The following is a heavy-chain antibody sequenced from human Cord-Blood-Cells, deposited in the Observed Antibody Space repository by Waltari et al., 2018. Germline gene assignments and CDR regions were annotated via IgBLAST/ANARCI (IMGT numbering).Heavy chain of an antibody. D-gene: IGHD3-16*01. Sequence: QVQLVQPGAEVTKPGASVKVSCKASGYTFTGYYIHWVRRAPGQGLEWMGLINPNSGGTNYAQKFQGWVTMTRDTSISTAYMELSRLRSDDTAVYYCARSASLGSLRYFDYWGQGTLVTVSS. CDR1: GYTFTGYY. CDR3: ARSASLGSLRYFDY. J-gene: IGHJ4*02. V-gene: IGHV1-2*04. CDR2: INPNSGGT.